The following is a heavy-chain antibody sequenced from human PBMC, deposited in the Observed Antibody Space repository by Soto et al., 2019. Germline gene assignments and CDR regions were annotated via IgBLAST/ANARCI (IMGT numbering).Heavy chain of an antibody. CDR3: AKVKTGTTFYFQH. CDR2: ISGSGGST. J-gene: IGHJ1*01. D-gene: IGHD1-7*01. Sequence: GGSLSLSCAASGFTFSSYAMSWVRQAPGKGLEWVSAISGSGGSTYYADSVKGRFTISRDNSKNTLYLQMNSLRAEDTAVYYCAKVKTGTTFYFQHWGQGTLVTVSS. CDR1: GFTFSSYA. V-gene: IGHV3-23*01.